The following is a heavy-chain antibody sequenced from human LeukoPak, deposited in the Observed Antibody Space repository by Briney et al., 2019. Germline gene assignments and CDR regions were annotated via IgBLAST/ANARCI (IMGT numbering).Heavy chain of an antibody. CDR2: IYTSGST. Sequence: SQTLSLTCTVSGGSISSGSYYWSWIRQPAGKGLEWIGRIYTSGSTNYNPPLKSRVTISVDTSKNQFSLKLSSVTAADTAVYYCARTSGYSSGWYMDYFDYWGQGTLVTVSS. CDR3: ARTSGYSSGWYMDYFDY. V-gene: IGHV4-61*02. CDR1: GGSISSGSYY. D-gene: IGHD6-19*01. J-gene: IGHJ4*02.